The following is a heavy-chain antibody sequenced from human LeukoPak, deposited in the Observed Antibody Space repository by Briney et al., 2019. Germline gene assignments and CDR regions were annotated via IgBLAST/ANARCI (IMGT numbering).Heavy chain of an antibody. V-gene: IGHV3-30-3*01. CDR2: ISYDGSNK. CDR1: GFTFSSYA. CDR3: ALESRRGFFDY. J-gene: IGHJ4*02. D-gene: IGHD3-10*01. Sequence: PGGSLRLSCAASGFTFSSYAMHWVRQAPGKGLEWVAVISYDGSNKYYADSVKGRFTISRDNSKNTLYLQMNSLRAEDTAVYYCALESRRGFFDYWGQGTLVTVSS.